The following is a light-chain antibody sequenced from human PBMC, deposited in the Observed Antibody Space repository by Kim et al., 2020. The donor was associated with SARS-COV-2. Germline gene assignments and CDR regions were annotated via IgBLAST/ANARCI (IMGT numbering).Light chain of an antibody. CDR3: QQYNNLPPLT. CDR2: GAS. J-gene: IGKJ4*01. CDR1: QSVSSN. V-gene: IGKV3-15*01. Sequence: EIVMTQSPATLSVSPGERATLTCRASQSVSSNLAWYQQKPGQAPRLLIYGASTRATGIPARFSGSGSGTEFTLTISSLQSEDFAVYYFQQYNNLPPLTFGGRTKVDSK.